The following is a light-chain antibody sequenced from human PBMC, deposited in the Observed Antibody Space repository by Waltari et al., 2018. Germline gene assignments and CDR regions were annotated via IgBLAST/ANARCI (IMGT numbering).Light chain of an antibody. CDR3: CSYAGANTYV. CDR2: EVS. J-gene: IGLJ1*01. V-gene: IGLV2-23*02. CDR1: SSDAGSYNI. Sequence: QSALTQPASVSGSPGQSITVSCTVTSSDAGSYNIVSWYHHPSRKAPKLMMYEVSKRPSGVSNRFSGSKSGDTASLTISGLQPEDEADYYCCSYAGANTYVFGSGTKVTVL.